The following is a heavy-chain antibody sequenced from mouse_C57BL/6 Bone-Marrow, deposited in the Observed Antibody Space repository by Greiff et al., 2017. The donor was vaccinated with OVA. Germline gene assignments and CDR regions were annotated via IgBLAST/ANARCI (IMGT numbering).Heavy chain of an antibody. D-gene: IGHD2-1*01. J-gene: IGHJ3*01. CDR3: ARELPFAY. Sequence: EVQGVESGPELVKPGDSVKISCKASGYSFTGYFMNWVMQSHGKSLEWIGRINPYNGDTFYNQKFKGKATLTVDKSSSTAHMELRSLTSEDSAVYYCARELPFAYWGQGTLVTVSA. CDR1: GYSFTGYF. V-gene: IGHV1-20*01. CDR2: INPYNGDT.